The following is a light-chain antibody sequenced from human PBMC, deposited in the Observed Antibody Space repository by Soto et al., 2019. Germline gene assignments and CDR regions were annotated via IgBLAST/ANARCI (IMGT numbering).Light chain of an antibody. CDR1: QSIGNY. CDR3: QQRSNWPIT. Sequence: EVVLTQSPATLSLSPGEGATLSCRASQSIGNYLAWYQQKPDQAPRLLIYDAFNRATGIPARFSGSGSGTDFTLTISSLEPEDFVVYYCQQRSNWPITFGQGTRLENK. CDR2: DAF. J-gene: IGKJ5*01. V-gene: IGKV3-11*01.